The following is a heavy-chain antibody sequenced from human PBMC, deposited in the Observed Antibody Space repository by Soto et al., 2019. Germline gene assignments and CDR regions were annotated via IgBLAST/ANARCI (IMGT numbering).Heavy chain of an antibody. D-gene: IGHD2-2*01. Sequence: SVGSLRLSCVGSGFTFSSYEMNWVRQAPGKGLEWVSNIRSSGRSINYADSVKGRFTISRDNAKNSLYLQMNSLRAEDTAVYYCTRVRGSNDYWGQGTLVTVSS. CDR2: IRSSGRSI. CDR3: TRVRGSNDY. V-gene: IGHV3-48*03. CDR1: GFTFSSYE. J-gene: IGHJ4*02.